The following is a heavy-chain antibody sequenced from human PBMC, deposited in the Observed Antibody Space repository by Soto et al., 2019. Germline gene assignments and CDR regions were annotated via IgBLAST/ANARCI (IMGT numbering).Heavy chain of an antibody. J-gene: IGHJ3*02. D-gene: IGHD3-22*01. V-gene: IGHV3-33*08. CDR3: ARGDYYDTSGPFSDAFDI. CDR2: IWYDGSNK. Sequence: GGSLRLSCAASGFTFRNYGMHWVRQAPGKGLEWVAVIWYDGSNKYYADSVKGRFTISRDNSKNTLYLQMNSLRAEDTAVYFCARGDYYDTSGPFSDAFDIWGQGTMVTVSS. CDR1: GFTFRNYG.